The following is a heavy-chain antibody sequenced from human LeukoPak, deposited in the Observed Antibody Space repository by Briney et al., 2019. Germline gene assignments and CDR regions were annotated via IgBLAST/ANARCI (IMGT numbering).Heavy chain of an antibody. J-gene: IGHJ6*03. CDR1: GYSISSGYF. V-gene: IGHV4-38-2*02. CDR3: ARGVAATNWYYYMGV. Sequence: SETLSLTCTVSGYSISSGYFWGWIRQPPGKGLEWIGSIYHSGSTFYNPSLKSRVTISVDTSNNQFSLSLSSVTAADTAVYYCARGVAATNWYYYMGVWGKGTTVTVSS. D-gene: IGHD1-26*01. CDR2: IYHSGST.